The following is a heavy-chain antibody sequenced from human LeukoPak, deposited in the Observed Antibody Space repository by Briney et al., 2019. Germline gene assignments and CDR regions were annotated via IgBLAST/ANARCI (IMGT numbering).Heavy chain of an antibody. CDR2: ISYSGGDT. CDR3: TKEGRPGEMAIPGG. J-gene: IGHJ4*02. D-gene: IGHD5-24*01. CDR1: GFTFSSYA. Sequence: GGSLRLSCAASGFTFSSYAMSWVRQAPGKGLEWVSAISYSGGDTYYADSVKGRFTISRDNSGNTLYLQMNSLRDEDTAVYYCTKEGRPGEMAIPGGWGQGTLVAVSS. V-gene: IGHV3-23*01.